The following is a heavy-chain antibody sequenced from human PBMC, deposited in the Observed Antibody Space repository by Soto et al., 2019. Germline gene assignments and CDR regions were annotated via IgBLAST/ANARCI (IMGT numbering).Heavy chain of an antibody. CDR1: GGSISTSNYY. V-gene: IGHV4-39*01. D-gene: IGHD2-21*02. J-gene: IGHJ4*02. CDR2: IYYSGTT. Sequence: SETLSLTCTVSGGSISTSNYYWGWVRRPPGKGLDWIGNIYYSGTTYYNPSLKSRVTISVDTSKNQFSLKLNSVTAADTAVYYCATFVVPASRRTDFDFWGPGTLVTVSS. CDR3: ATFVVPASRRTDFDF.